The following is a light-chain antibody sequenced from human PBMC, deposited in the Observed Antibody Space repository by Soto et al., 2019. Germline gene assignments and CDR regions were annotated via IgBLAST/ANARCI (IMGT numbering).Light chain of an antibody. CDR1: QIVGKW. V-gene: IGKV1-5*01. J-gene: IGKJ4*01. CDR2: DVS. Sequence: DVQMTQSPSNLSASIGDTVTITCRASQIVGKWLAWYQQKPGKAPKLLINDVSNLEIGVPSRFSGSGSGTEFTLTISSLDPDDFATYYCQQYSTYPLPFGGGTRVDI. CDR3: QQYSTYPLP.